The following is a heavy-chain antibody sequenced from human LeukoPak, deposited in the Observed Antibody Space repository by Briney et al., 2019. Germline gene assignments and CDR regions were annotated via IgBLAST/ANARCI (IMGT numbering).Heavy chain of an antibody. CDR1: GFTFSSYW. V-gene: IGHV3-23*01. D-gene: IGHD1-26*01. Sequence: QTGGSLRLSCAASGFTFSSYWMSWVRQAPGKGLEWVSAITGSGGRTYYADSVKGRFTISRDNSKNTLYLQMNSLRAEDTAIYYCAKEYTGTFSPFPSYFDNWGQGTLVTVSS. CDR2: ITGSGGRT. J-gene: IGHJ4*02. CDR3: AKEYTGTFSPFPSYFDN.